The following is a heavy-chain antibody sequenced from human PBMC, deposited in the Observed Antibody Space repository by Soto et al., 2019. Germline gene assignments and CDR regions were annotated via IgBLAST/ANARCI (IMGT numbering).Heavy chain of an antibody. J-gene: IGHJ4*02. D-gene: IGHD6-13*01. V-gene: IGHV3-23*01. CDR1: GFTFSSYA. CDR3: VKEFPDAPIAAVAAY. Sequence: SGFTFSSYAMSWVRQAPGKGLEWVSTITRSNTTPYADSVRGRFTISRDNSKNTLYLQMNSLRAEDTAVYYCVKEFPDAPIAAVAAYWGQGTLVTVSS. CDR2: ITRSNTT.